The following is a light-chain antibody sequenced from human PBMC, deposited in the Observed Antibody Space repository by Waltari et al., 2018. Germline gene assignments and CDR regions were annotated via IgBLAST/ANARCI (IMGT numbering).Light chain of an antibody. CDR3: AAWDDSLKGYV. V-gene: IGLV1-44*01. Sequence: QSVLTQPPSASGTPGQRVTLFCSGSTSNIGSNAVNWYQQLPGTAPKVLIYKNNQLPSGVPDRFSGSKSGTSASLAISGLQSDDEADYYCAAWDDSLKGYVFGPGTKVTVL. J-gene: IGLJ1*01. CDR2: KNN. CDR1: TSNIGSNA.